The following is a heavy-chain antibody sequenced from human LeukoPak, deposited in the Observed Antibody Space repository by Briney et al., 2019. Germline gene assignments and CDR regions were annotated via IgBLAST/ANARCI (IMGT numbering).Heavy chain of an antibody. CDR1: GFTFSDHY. V-gene: IGHV3-72*01. J-gene: IGHJ4*02. CDR2: ARKKANSYTT. D-gene: IGHD1-26*01. CDR3: ARDSGTYTWDH. Sequence: GGSLRLSCAASGFTFSDHYMDWVRQAPGKGLGWVGRARKKANSYTTEYAASVKGRFTISRDDSKNALYLQMNSLKTEDTAVYYCARDSGTYTWDHWGQGTLVTVSS.